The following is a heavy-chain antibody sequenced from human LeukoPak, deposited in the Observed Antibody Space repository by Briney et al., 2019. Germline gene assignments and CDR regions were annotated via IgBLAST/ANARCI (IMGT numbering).Heavy chain of an antibody. CDR1: GGSISSGGYY. J-gene: IGHJ1*01. V-gene: IGHV4-31*03. Sequence: SETLSLTCTVSGGSISSGGYYWSWIRQHPGKGLEWIGYIYCSGSTYYNPSLKSRVTISVDTSKNQFSLKLSSVTAADTAVYYCARGSAGAIVDSEPHFQHWGQGTLVTPSS. D-gene: IGHD1-14*01. CDR2: IYCSGST. CDR3: ARGSAGAIVDSEPHFQH.